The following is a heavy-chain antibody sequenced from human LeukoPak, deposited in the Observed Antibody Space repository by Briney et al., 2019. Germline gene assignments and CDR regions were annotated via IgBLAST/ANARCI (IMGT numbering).Heavy chain of an antibody. CDR1: GGSIRGSDYH. CDR2: IYYSGST. Sequence: PSETLSLTCTVSGGSIRGSDYHWGWIRQPPGKGLDWIGTIYYSGSTFYNPSLKSRVTVSVDTSKNQSSLKLTSVTAADTAVYYCARHRLLYKNGYDYYFDYWGQGTLVTVSS. D-gene: IGHD5-12*01. V-gene: IGHV4-39*01. CDR3: ARHRLLYKNGYDYYFDY. J-gene: IGHJ4*02.